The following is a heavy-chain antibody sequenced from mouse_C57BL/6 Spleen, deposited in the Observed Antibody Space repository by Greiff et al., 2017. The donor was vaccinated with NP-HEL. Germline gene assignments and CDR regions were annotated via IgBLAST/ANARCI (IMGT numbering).Heavy chain of an antibody. D-gene: IGHD3-2*02. CDR1: GFTFSSYG. V-gene: IGHV5-6*01. CDR3: ARQVAQATWFAY. CDR2: ISSGGSYT. J-gene: IGHJ3*01. Sequence: EVKLMESGGDLVKPGGSLKLSCAASGFTFSSYGMSWVRQTPDKRLEWVATISSGGSYTYYPDSVKGRFTISRDKAKNTLYLQMSSLKSEDTAMYYCARQVAQATWFAYWGQGTLVTVSA.